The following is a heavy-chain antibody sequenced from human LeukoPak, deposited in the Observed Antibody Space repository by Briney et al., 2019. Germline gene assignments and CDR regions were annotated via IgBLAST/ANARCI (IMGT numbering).Heavy chain of an antibody. J-gene: IGHJ6*03. CDR3: TRGSIAYYYMDV. CDR2: IYYSGST. Sequence: SETLSLTCSVSGGAISRYYWSWIRQPPGKGLEWIGNIYYSGSTNYNPSLKSRVTISVDTSKNQFSLKLSSVTAADTAVYYCTRGSIAYYYMDVWGKGTTVTISS. D-gene: IGHD3-22*01. CDR1: GGAISRYY. V-gene: IGHV4-59*01.